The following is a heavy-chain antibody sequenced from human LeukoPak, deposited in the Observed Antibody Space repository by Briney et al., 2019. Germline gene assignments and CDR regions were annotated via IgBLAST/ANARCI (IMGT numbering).Heavy chain of an antibody. J-gene: IGHJ6*03. CDR3: ARRRDLKIGYYYYYYMDV. CDR2: IRYDGSNK. Sequence: PGGSLRLSCAASGFTFSSYGMHWVRQALGKGLEWVAFIRYDGSNKYYADSVKGRFTISRDNSKNTLYLQMNSLRAEDTAVYYCARRRDLKIGYYYYYYMDVWGKGTTVTISS. V-gene: IGHV3-30*02. CDR1: GFTFSSYG. D-gene: IGHD2-21*01.